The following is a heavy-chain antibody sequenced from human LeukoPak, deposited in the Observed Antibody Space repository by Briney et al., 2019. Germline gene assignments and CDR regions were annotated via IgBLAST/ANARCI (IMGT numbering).Heavy chain of an antibody. Sequence: PSETLSLTCAVYGGSFSGYYWSWIRQPPGKGLEWIGEINHSGSTNYNPSLKSRVTTSVDTSKNQFSLKLTSVTAADTAVYYCASRDCSSTSCHEGYNWFDPWGQGILVSVSS. CDR2: INHSGST. CDR1: GGSFSGYY. J-gene: IGHJ5*02. V-gene: IGHV4-34*01. CDR3: ASRDCSSTSCHEGYNWFDP. D-gene: IGHD2-2*01.